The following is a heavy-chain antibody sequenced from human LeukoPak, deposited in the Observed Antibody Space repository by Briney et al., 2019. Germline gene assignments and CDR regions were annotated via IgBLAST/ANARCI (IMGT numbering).Heavy chain of an antibody. CDR1: GFTFSTYA. J-gene: IGHJ4*02. Sequence: PGGSLRLSCTASGFTFSTYAMSSARQAPGKGLEWVSVISGTGTNTHYADSVKGLFTISRDNSKNTLYLQMNSLRADDTAIYYCAKDPLYDSNSYQPYYFASWGQGTLVTVSS. CDR3: AKDPLYDSNSYQPYYFAS. V-gene: IGHV3-23*01. D-gene: IGHD3-22*01. CDR2: ISGTGTNT.